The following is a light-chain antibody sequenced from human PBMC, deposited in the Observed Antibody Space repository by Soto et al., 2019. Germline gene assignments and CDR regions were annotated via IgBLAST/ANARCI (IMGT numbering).Light chain of an antibody. Sequence: EIVLTQSPGTLSLSPGERATLSCRASQSVISSYLAWYQQKPGQAPRLLIYGASNRSTGIPDRFSGSGSGTDFTLTVSRLEPEDFAVYYCQQYGASPPYTFGQGTKLESK. V-gene: IGKV3-20*01. J-gene: IGKJ2*01. CDR2: GAS. CDR3: QQYGASPPYT. CDR1: QSVISSY.